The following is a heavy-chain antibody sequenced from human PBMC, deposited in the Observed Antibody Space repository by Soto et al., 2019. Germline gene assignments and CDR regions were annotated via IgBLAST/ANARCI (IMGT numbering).Heavy chain of an antibody. CDR3: AKNETTRPWFDP. Sequence: QVQLQESGPGLVKASQTLSLTCTVSGGSIRNGNYYWSWIHQLPGKGLEWIGNIYYIGTTSYNPSLKGRVIISIDTSKNQFSLELTSVLAADTAVYYCAKNETTRPWFDPWGQGTLVTVSS. CDR1: GGSIRNGNYY. V-gene: IGHV4-31*03. J-gene: IGHJ5*02. CDR2: IYYIGTT. D-gene: IGHD1-1*01.